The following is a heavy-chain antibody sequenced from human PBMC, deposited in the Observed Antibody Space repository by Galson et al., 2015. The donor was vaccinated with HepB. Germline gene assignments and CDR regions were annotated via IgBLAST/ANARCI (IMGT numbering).Heavy chain of an antibody. Sequence: SVKVSCKASGYTFTSYAMHWVRQAPGQRLEWMGWINAGNGNTKYSQKFQGRVTITRDTSASTAYMELSSLRSEDTAVYYCARMQQHYYYYYYGMDVWGQGTTVTVSS. CDR3: ARMQQHYYYYYYGMDV. CDR1: GYTFTSYA. CDR2: INAGNGNT. D-gene: IGHD6-13*01. J-gene: IGHJ6*02. V-gene: IGHV1-3*01.